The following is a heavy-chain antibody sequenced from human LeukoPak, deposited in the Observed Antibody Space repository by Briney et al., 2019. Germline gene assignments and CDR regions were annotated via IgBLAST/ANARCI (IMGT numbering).Heavy chain of an antibody. CDR1: GGSISSYY. CDR3: ARDYEGYNYYFDY. V-gene: IGHV4-4*07. CDR2: IYTSGST. D-gene: IGHD5-24*01. Sequence: SETLSLTCTVSGGSISSYYWSWIRQPAGKGLEWIGRIYTSGSTNYNPSLKSRVTMSVDTSKNQFSLQLNSVTPEDTAVYYCARDYEGYNYYFDYWGQGTLVTVSS. J-gene: IGHJ4*02.